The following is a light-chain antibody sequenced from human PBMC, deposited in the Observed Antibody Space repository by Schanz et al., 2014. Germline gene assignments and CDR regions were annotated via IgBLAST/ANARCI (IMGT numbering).Light chain of an antibody. CDR3: AVWDSSLNGWM. V-gene: IGLV2-14*03. CDR1: SSDVGTYNY. Sequence: QSALTQPASVSGSPGQSITISCTGTSSDVGTYNYVSWYQHHPGKAPKLMIYDVSDRLSGVSNRFSGSKSGNTASLTISGLQTEDEADYYCAVWDSSLNGWMFGGGTKLTVL. J-gene: IGLJ3*02. CDR2: DVS.